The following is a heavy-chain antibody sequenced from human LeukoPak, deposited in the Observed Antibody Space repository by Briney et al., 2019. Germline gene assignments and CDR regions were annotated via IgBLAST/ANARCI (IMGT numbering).Heavy chain of an antibody. Sequence: GGSLRLSCAASGFTFSSYGMHWVRQAPGKGLEWVAFIRYDGSNKYYADSVKGRFTISRDNSKNTLYLQMNSLRAEDTAVYYCAKPTIIVSRGGAFDIWGQGIMVTVSS. J-gene: IGHJ3*02. CDR3: AKPTIIVSRGGAFDI. CDR2: IRYDGSNK. CDR1: GFTFSSYG. V-gene: IGHV3-30*02. D-gene: IGHD2-15*01.